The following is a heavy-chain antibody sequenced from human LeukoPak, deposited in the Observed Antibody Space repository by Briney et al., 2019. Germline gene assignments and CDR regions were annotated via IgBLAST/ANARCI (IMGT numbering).Heavy chain of an antibody. CDR3: ARAGDSSSWDNWFDP. J-gene: IGHJ5*02. CDR1: GYTFTGYY. V-gene: IGHV1-2*02. CDR2: INPNSGGT. D-gene: IGHD6-13*01. Sequence: ASVKVSFKASGYTFTGYYMHWVRQAPGQGLEWMGWINPNSGGTNYAQKFQGRVTMTRDTSISTAYMELSRLRSDDTAVYYCARAGDSSSWDNWFDPWGQGTLVTVSS.